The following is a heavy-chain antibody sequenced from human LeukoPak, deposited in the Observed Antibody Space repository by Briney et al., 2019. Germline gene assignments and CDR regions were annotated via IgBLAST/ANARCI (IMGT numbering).Heavy chain of an antibody. CDR3: AGRNFPLYFDY. Sequence: PSETLSLTRTVSGGSISSSPYYWDWIRQPPGKGLEWIGSFSYSGSTYYSPSLKSRVTISVDTSKNQFSLRLSSVTAADTAMFYCAGRNFPLYFDYWGQGTLVTVSS. CDR2: FSYSGST. V-gene: IGHV4-39*01. CDR1: GGSISSSPYY. J-gene: IGHJ4*02. D-gene: IGHD2/OR15-2a*01.